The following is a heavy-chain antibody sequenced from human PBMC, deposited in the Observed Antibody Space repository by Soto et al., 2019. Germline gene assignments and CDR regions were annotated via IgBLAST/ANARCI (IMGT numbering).Heavy chain of an antibody. D-gene: IGHD3-22*01. CDR3: ARDFRDSSGYTYDAFDI. CDR2: VNSDGRST. V-gene: IGHV3-74*01. J-gene: IGHJ3*02. Sequence: EVQLVESGGGLVQPGGSLRLSCAASGFTFSTYWMHWVRQAPGKGLVWVSRVNSDGRSTSYADSVKGRFTVSRDNAKNTLYLQMNSLRAEDTAVYYCARDFRDSSGYTYDAFDIWGQRTMVTVCS. CDR1: GFTFSTYW.